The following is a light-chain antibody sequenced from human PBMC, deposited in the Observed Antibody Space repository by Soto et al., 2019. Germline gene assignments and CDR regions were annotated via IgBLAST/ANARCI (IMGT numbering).Light chain of an antibody. CDR3: QQRGYWPRT. Sequence: VLTQSPGTLSLSPGDTATLSCRASEGVGSFLAWYRQKPGQPPRLLIYDASYRANGIPARFSGSGSATEFTLTINSLEPEDFAVYYCQQRGYWPRTFGQGITLEI. J-gene: IGKJ2*01. CDR1: EGVGSF. V-gene: IGKV3-11*01. CDR2: DAS.